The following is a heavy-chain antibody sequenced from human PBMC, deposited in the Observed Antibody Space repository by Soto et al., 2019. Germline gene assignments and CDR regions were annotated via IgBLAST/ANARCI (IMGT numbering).Heavy chain of an antibody. CDR1: GFTFSSYG. J-gene: IGHJ4*02. CDR3: ARERPGSQHYFDY. D-gene: IGHD3-10*01. CDR2: ISYDGSNK. Sequence: SLRLSCAASGFTFSSYGMHWVRQAPGKGLEWVAVISYDGSNKYYADSVKGRFTISRDNSKNTLYLQMNSLRAEDTAVYYCARERPGSQHYFDYWGKGNLVTVPS. V-gene: IGHV3-30*03.